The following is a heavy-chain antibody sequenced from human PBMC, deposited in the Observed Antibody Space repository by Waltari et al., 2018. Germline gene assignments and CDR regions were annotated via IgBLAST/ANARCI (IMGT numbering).Heavy chain of an antibody. D-gene: IGHD2-15*01. CDR2: ISAYNGNT. J-gene: IGHJ6*03. V-gene: IGHV1-18*01. Sequence: QVQLVQSGAEVKKPGASVKVSCKASGYTFTSYGISWVRQAPGQGLEWMGWISAYNGNTNYAQKRQGRVTMTTDTSTSTAYMELRSLRSDDTAVYYCARAFTFCSGGSCYLTWDYYYYMDVWGKGTTVTVSS. CDR1: GYTFTSYG. CDR3: ARAFTFCSGGSCYLTWDYYYYMDV.